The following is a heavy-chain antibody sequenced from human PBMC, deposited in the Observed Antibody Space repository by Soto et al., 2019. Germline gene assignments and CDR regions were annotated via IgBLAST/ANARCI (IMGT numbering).Heavy chain of an antibody. Sequence: QVQLVQSGPDLKRPGASMKVSCKASGYTFTSYGIIWVRQAPEQGLEWMAWISPLKGRTQYSQKAQGRVTLSTDTSSNTAYMKMTTLRVDDTAVYYCAMDYGDRPEYFKHWCQGTLVTVS. V-gene: IGHV1-18*04. D-gene: IGHD4-17*01. J-gene: IGHJ1*01. CDR1: GYTFTSYG. CDR3: AMDYGDRPEYFKH. CDR2: ISPLKGRT.